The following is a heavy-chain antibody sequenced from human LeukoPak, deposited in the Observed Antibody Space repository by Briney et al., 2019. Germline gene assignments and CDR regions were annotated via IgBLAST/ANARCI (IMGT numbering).Heavy chain of an antibody. V-gene: IGHV1-69*05. J-gene: IGHJ4*02. CDR1: GGTFSSYA. CDR2: IIPIFGTA. Sequence: AASVKVSCKASGGTFSSYAISWVRQAPGQGREWMGRIIPIFGTANYAQKFQGRVTITTDESTSTAYMELSSLRSEDTTVYYCARDSGTVTILLDYWGQGTLVTVSS. D-gene: IGHD4-17*01. CDR3: ARDSGTVTILLDY.